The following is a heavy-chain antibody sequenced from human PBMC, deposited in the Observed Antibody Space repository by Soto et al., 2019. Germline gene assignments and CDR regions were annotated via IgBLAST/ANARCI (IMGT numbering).Heavy chain of an antibody. Sequence: TSETLSLTCTVSGGSISSGDYYWSWIRQPPGKGMEWIGYIYYSGSTYYNPSLKSRVTISVDTSKNQFSLKLSSVTAADTAVYYCASDSGMAYARAWGQGTLVTVSS. D-gene: IGHD2-8*01. V-gene: IGHV4-30-4*01. CDR2: IYYSGST. J-gene: IGHJ4*02. CDR1: GGSISSGDYY. CDR3: ASDSGMAYARA.